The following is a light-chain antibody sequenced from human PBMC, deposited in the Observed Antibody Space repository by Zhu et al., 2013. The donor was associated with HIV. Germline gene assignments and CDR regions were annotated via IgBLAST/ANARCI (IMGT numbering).Light chain of an antibody. V-gene: IGLV3-1*01. CDR2: QDN. CDR3: QAWDTNAAF. CDR1: KLGDKY. Sequence: SYELTQPPSVSVSPGQTASITCSGDKLGDKYACWYQQKPGQSPVLVIYQDNKRPSGIPERFSGSNSGNTATLTISGTQAMDEADYYCQAWDTNAAFFGGGTKLTVL. J-gene: IGLJ2*01.